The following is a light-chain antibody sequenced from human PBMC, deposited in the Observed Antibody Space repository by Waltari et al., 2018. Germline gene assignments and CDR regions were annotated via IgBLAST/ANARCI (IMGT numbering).Light chain of an antibody. CDR2: DVS. V-gene: IGLV2-14*01. CDR3: SSYTSSSTWV. J-gene: IGLJ3*02. Sequence: QSALTQPASVSGSPGQSTTIPCTGTSSDVGGYNYVSWYQQHPGKAPKLMIYDVSKRPSGVSNRFSGSKSGNTACLTISGLQAEDEADYYCSSYTSSSTWVFGGGSKLTVL. CDR1: SSDVGGYNY.